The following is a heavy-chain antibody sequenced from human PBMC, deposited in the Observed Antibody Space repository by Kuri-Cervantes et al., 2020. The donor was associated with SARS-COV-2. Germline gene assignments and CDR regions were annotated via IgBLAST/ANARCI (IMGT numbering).Heavy chain of an antibody. Sequence: SETLSLTCTVSGGSISSYYWSWIRQPPGKGLEWIGYIYYSGSTNYNPSLKSRVTISVDTSKNQFSLKLSSVTAADTAVYYCARGDTAMVQGDAFDIWGQGTMVTVSS. D-gene: IGHD5-18*01. J-gene: IGHJ3*02. V-gene: IGHV4-59*12. CDR1: GGSISSYY. CDR3: ARGDTAMVQGDAFDI. CDR2: IYYSGST.